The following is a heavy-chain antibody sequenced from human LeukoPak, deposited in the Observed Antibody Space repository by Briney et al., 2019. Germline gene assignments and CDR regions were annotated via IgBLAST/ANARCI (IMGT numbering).Heavy chain of an antibody. CDR1: GFTFRSYW. V-gene: IGHV3-7*01. Sequence: GGSLRRSCEGSGFTFRSYWMSWVRQAPGKGLEWVANIHQYGGGKYYVDSVRGRFSISRDNAKNSLYLEMNSLRAEDTAVYYCARVEVALSQESWGQGTLVTVSS. D-gene: IGHD3-10*01. CDR3: ARVEVALSQES. CDR2: IHQYGGGK. J-gene: IGHJ5*02.